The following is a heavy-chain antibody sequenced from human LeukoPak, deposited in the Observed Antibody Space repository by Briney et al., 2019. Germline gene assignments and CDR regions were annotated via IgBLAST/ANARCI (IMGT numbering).Heavy chain of an antibody. CDR2: ISAYNGNR. V-gene: IGHV1-18*01. J-gene: IGHJ4*02. Sequence: ASVKVSCKASGYSFGDYGFSWVRQAPGQGLEWLGWISAYNGNRNYAQKVEGRDTMTTDTSTSTAYLELRGLRPDDTAVYYCARDDSGAKVDIDYWGQGTLLIVSS. CDR1: GYSFGDYG. CDR3: ARDDSGAKVDIDY. D-gene: IGHD5-12*01.